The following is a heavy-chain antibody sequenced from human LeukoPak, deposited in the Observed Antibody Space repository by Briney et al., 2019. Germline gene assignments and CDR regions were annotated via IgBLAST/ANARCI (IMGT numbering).Heavy chain of an antibody. Sequence: ASVKVSCKASGYTFTSYGISWVRQAPGQGLEWMGWISAYNGNTNYAQKLQGRVTMTTDTSTSTAYMELRSLRSDDTAVYYCARDRYYGSGSYYNGFPFDYWGQGTLVTVSS. J-gene: IGHJ4*02. D-gene: IGHD3-10*01. V-gene: IGHV1-18*01. CDR3: ARDRYYGSGSYYNGFPFDY. CDR1: GYTFTSYG. CDR2: ISAYNGNT.